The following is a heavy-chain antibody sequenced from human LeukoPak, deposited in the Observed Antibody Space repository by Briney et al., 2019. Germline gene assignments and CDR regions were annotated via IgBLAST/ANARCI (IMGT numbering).Heavy chain of an antibody. CDR1: GFTFSSYE. CDR2: ISSSSSYI. D-gene: IGHD1-7*01. V-gene: IGHV3-21*01. CDR3: ARDSFDNWNYQDY. Sequence: PGGSLRLSCAASGFTFSSYEMNWVRQAPGKGLEWVSSISSSSSYIYYADSVKGRFTISRDNAKNSLYLQMNSLRAEDTAVYYCARDSFDNWNYQDYWGQGTLVTVSS. J-gene: IGHJ4*02.